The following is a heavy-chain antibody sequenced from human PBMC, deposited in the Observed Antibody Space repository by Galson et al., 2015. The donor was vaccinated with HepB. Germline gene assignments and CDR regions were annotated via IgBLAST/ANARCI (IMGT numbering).Heavy chain of an antibody. CDR3: ARDGQMATLDY. CDR1: GFTVSSNY. J-gene: IGHJ4*02. Sequence: SLRLSCAVSGFTVSSNYMSWVRQAPGKGLEWVSVIYSGGSTYYADSVKGRFPISRDDSKNTLYLQMNSLRAEDTGVYYCARDGQMATLDYWGQGTLVTVSS. CDR2: IYSGGST. V-gene: IGHV3-66*02. D-gene: IGHD5-24*01.